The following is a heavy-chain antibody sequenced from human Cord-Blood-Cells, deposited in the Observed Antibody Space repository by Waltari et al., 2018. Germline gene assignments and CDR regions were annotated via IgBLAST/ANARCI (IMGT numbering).Heavy chain of an antibody. V-gene: IGHV7-4-1*02. CDR3: ATLYYDFWSGYQNFDY. CDR1: GYTFTTYA. Sequence: QVQLVQSGSELKKPGASVKVSCKASGYTFTTYAINWVRQAPGQGLEWMGWINTNTGNPTYAQGFTGRFVFSLDTSVSTAYLQISSLKAEDTAVYYCATLYYDFWSGYQNFDYWGQGTLVTVSS. D-gene: IGHD3-3*01. J-gene: IGHJ4*02. CDR2: INTNTGNP.